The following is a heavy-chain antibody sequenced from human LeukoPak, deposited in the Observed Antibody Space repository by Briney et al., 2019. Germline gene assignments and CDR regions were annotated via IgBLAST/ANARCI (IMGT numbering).Heavy chain of an antibody. CDR1: GFTFSSYA. J-gene: IGHJ4*02. CDR2: ISYDGSNK. CDR3: AREECSGGSCYGFDY. Sequence: GGSLRLSCAASGFTFSSYAMHWVRQAPGKGLEWVAVISYDGSNKYYADSVMGRFTISRDNSKNTLYLQMNSLRAEDTAVYYCAREECSGGSCYGFDYWGQGTLVTVSS. V-gene: IGHV3-30*04. D-gene: IGHD2-15*01.